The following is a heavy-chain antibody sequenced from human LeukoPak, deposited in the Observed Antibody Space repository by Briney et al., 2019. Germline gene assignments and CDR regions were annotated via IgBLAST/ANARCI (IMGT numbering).Heavy chain of an antibody. D-gene: IGHD6-6*01. CDR1: GFTFSSYW. J-gene: IGHJ6*03. V-gene: IGHV3-30*03. CDR3: ARDSSSSFYYYYYMDV. CDR2: ISYDGSNK. Sequence: PGGSLRLSCAASGFTFSSYWMHWVRQAPGKGLEWVAVISYDGSNKYYADSVKGRFTISRDNSKNTLYLQMSSLRAEDTAVYYCARDSSSSFYYYYYMDVWGKGTTVTVSS.